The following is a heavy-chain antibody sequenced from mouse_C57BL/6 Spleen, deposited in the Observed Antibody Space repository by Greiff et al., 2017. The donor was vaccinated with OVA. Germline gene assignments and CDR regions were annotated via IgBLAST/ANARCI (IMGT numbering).Heavy chain of an antibody. CDR2: INYDGSST. V-gene: IGHV5-16*01. CDR1: GFTFSDYY. J-gene: IGHJ4*01. Sequence: EVKLVESEGGLVQPGSSMKLSCTASGFTFSDYYMAWVRQVPEKGLEWVANINYDGSSTYYLDSLKSRFIISRDNAKNILYLQMSSLKSEDTATYYCAREDGDAMDYWGQGTSVTVSS. CDR3: AREDGDAMDY.